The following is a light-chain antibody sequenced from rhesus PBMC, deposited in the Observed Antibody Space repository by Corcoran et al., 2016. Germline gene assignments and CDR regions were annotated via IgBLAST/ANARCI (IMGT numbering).Light chain of an antibody. V-gene: IGKV1-18*01. Sequence: DIQMTQSPSSLSASVGDKVTITCRASQGISSWLAWYQQKPGKAPKLLIYASSSLQSGVPSRFRGSGSGTDYTLTISSLQPEDFATYFCQQYNSAPWTFGRGTKVEIK. CDR2: ASS. J-gene: IGKJ1*01. CDR1: QGISSW. CDR3: QQYNSAPWT.